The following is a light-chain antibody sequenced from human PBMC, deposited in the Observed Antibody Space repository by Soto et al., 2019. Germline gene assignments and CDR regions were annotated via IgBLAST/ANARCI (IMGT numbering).Light chain of an antibody. CDR3: SSYAGSNTYV. CDR2: EVS. Sequence: QSALTQPPSASGSPGQSVTISCTGTSSDVGGYNYVSWYQQHPGKAPKLMIYEVSKRPSGVPDRFSGSKSGNTASLTVSGLQPEDEAAHYSSSYAGSNTYVFGTCTKVTVL. V-gene: IGLV2-8*01. CDR1: SSDVGGYNY. J-gene: IGLJ1*01.